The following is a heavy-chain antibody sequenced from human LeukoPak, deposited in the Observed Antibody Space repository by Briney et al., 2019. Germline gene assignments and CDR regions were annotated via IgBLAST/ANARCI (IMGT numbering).Heavy chain of an antibody. D-gene: IGHD6-6*01. J-gene: IGHJ3*02. Sequence: GASLTVSCKASGYTFTGYYIHWVRQAPGQGLEWMGCIYPYSGDTNYAQNFQSSVTMTRDTTISTAYMELSSLKSDDTAVYYCARYSNSGSSCDIWGQGTMLTVSS. CDR2: IYPYSGDT. V-gene: IGHV1-2*02. CDR3: ARYSNSGSSCDI. CDR1: GYTFTGYY.